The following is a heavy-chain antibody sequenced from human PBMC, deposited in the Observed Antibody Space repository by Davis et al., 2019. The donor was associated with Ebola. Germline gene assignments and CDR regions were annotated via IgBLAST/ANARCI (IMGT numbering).Heavy chain of an antibody. CDR1: GGSFSGYY. Sequence: MPSETLSLTCAVYGGSFSGYYWSWIRQPPGKGLEWIGEINHSGSTNYNPSLKSRVTISVDTSKNQFSLKLSSVTAADTAVYYCATATTVTTAISYGMDVWGQGTTVTVSS. J-gene: IGHJ6*02. CDR2: INHSGST. D-gene: IGHD4-17*01. V-gene: IGHV4-34*01. CDR3: ATATTVTTAISYGMDV.